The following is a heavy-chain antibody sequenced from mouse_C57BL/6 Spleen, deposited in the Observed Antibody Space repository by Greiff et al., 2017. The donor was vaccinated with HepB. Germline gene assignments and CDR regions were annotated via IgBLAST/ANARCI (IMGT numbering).Heavy chain of an antibody. J-gene: IGHJ4*01. D-gene: IGHD5-1*01. V-gene: IGHV1-61*01. CDR3: AREGVRAGAMDD. CDR2: IYPSDSET. CDR1: GYTFTSYW. Sequence: QVQLQQPGAELVRPGSSVKLSCKASGYTFTSYWMDWVKQRPGQGLEWIGNIYPSDSETHYNQKFKDKATLTVDKSSSTAYMQLSSLTSEDSAVYYCAREGVRAGAMDDWGQGTSVTVSS.